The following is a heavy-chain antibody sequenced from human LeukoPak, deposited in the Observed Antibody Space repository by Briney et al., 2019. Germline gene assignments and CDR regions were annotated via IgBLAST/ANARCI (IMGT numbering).Heavy chain of an antibody. CDR1: GGPISSNDFF. D-gene: IGHD2-15*01. CDR3: ARRDHCGGGSCWVVGY. CDR2: IYFGGAT. J-gene: IGHJ4*02. V-gene: IGHV4-39*01. Sequence: SETLSLTCTVSGGPISSNDFFWGWIRQPPGKVLEWIGDIYFGGATYYNPSLESRMTISVDTSKNQFSLKLSYVTAADTGVYYCARRDHCGGGSCWVVGYWGQGTLVTVSS.